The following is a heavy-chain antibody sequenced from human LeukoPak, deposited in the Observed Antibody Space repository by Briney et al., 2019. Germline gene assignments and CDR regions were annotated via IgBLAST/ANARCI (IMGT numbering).Heavy chain of an antibody. J-gene: IGHJ3*02. CDR3: ARGPDIAAAVHDAFDI. CDR2: INPNSGGT. D-gene: IGHD6-13*01. V-gene: IGHV1-2*02. CDR1: GYTFTGYY. Sequence: ASVKVSCKASGYTFTGYYMHWVRQAPGQGLEWMGWINPNSGGTNYAQKFQGRVTMTTDTSTSTAYMELRSLRSDDTAVYYCARGPDIAAAVHDAFDIWGQGTMVTVSS.